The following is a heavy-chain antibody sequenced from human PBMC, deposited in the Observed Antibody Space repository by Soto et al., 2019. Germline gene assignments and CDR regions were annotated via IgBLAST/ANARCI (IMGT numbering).Heavy chain of an antibody. V-gene: IGHV1-69*01. J-gene: IGHJ6*02. D-gene: IGHD2-2*01. Sequence: QVQLVQSGAEVKKPGYSEKVSCKASRGTFSSYAISWVRQAPGQGLEWMGGIIPIPGTANYAQKFQGRVTITADESTSTAYMELSSLRSEDTAVYYCARSHGSSTSLEIYYYYYYGMDVWGQGTTVTVSS. CDR3: ARSHGSSTSLEIYYYYYYGMDV. CDR2: IIPIPGTA. CDR1: RGTFSSYA.